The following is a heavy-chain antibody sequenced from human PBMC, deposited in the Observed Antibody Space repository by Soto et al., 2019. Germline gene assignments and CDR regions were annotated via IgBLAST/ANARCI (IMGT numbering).Heavy chain of an antibody. V-gene: IGHV1-69*01. CDR1: GGTFSSYA. Sequence: QVQLVQSGAEVKKPGSSVKVSCKASGGTFSSYAISWVRQAPGQGLEWMGGIIPIFGTANYAQKFQGRVTMTADESTSTAYMELSSLRSEDTAVYYCASKGAGGSSSQIYHFDYWGQGTLVTVSS. J-gene: IGHJ4*02. D-gene: IGHD6-6*01. CDR2: IIPIFGTA. CDR3: ASKGAGGSSSQIYHFDY.